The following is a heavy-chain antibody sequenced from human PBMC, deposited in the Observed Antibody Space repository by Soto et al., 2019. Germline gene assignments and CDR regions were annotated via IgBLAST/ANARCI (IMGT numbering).Heavy chain of an antibody. CDR2: IKDDGSDK. CDR3: ARDGGGGFVFDP. J-gene: IGHJ5*02. CDR1: GFTFSRSW. Sequence: PGGSLRLSCAASGFTFSRSWMSWVRQAPGKGLEWVANIKDDGSDKYYVDSVMGRFTISRDNAKNLVFVQMNSLRAEDAAVYFCARDGGGGFVFDPWGQGTLVTVSS. V-gene: IGHV3-7*01. D-gene: IGHD3-16*01.